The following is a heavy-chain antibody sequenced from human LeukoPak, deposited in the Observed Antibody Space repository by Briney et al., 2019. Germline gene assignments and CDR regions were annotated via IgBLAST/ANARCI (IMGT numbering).Heavy chain of an antibody. V-gene: IGHV3-23*01. CDR3: APLGGEMAYFDY. CDR2: ISGSGGST. CDR1: GFTFSSHW. J-gene: IGHJ4*02. Sequence: GGSLRLSCAASGFTFSSHWMHWVRQAPGKGLEWVSAISGSGGSTYYADSVKGRFTISRDNSKNTLYLQMNSLRAEDAAVYYCAPLGGEMAYFDYWGQGTLVTVSS. D-gene: IGHD5-24*01.